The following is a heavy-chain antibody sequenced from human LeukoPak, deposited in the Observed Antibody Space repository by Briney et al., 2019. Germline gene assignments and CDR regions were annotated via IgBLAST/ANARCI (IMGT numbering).Heavy chain of an antibody. J-gene: IGHJ3*02. CDR2: INVDGSAR. Sequence: HPGGSLRLSCAASGFTFSGSWMSWVRQAPGKGLEGVANINVDGSARRYINSVKGRFTISRDNDENSLYLQLISLRAEDTAVYFCAQYGGDSGMAFDIWGQGTMVTVSS. D-gene: IGHD4-23*01. V-gene: IGHV3-7*01. CDR1: GFTFSGSW. CDR3: AQYGGDSGMAFDI.